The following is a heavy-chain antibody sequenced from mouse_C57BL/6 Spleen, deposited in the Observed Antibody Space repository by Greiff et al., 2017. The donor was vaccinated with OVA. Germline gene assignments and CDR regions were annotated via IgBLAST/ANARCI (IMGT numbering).Heavy chain of an antibody. CDR1: GYTFTSYW. D-gene: IGHD2-12*01. J-gene: IGHJ4*01. CDR3: ARPAYYSSYAMDY. V-gene: IGHV1-64*01. Sequence: VQLQQPGAELVKPGASVKLSCKASGYTFTSYWMHWVKQRPGQGLEWIGMIHPNSGSTNYNEKFKSKATLTVDKSSSTAYMQLSSLTSEDSAVYYCARPAYYSSYAMDYWGQGTSVTVSS. CDR2: IHPNSGST.